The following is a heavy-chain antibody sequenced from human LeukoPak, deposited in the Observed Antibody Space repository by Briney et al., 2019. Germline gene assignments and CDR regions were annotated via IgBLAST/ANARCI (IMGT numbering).Heavy chain of an antibody. CDR1: GYTFTSYD. CDR3: ARCGTYYYASGSPSGAFDI. Sequence: ASVKVSCKTSGYTFTSYDLNWVRQATGQGLEWMGWVNPNSGNTGYAQKFQGRVTMTMDPSISTAYMELSSLRSEDTAVYYCARCGTYYYASGSPSGAFDIWGQGTKVTVSS. D-gene: IGHD3-10*01. J-gene: IGHJ3*02. CDR2: VNPNSGNT. V-gene: IGHV1-8*01.